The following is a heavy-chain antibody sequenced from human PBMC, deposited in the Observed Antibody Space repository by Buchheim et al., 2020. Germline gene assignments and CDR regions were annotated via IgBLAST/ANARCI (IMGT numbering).Heavy chain of an antibody. CDR2: ISYDGIDK. CDR3: TTGGSRYCRGGSCYSVYNGMDV. J-gene: IGHJ6*02. CDR1: GLTFSDYG. D-gene: IGHD2-15*01. V-gene: IGHV3-30*03. Sequence: QVQLVESGGGLVKPGGSLRLSCAVSGLTFSDYGIHWVRQAPGKGLEWVAVISYDGIDKKYADSLKGRFTISRDNSKNTVYLQMNSLGLEDTAVYFCTTGGSRYCRGGSCYSVYNGMDVWGQGTT.